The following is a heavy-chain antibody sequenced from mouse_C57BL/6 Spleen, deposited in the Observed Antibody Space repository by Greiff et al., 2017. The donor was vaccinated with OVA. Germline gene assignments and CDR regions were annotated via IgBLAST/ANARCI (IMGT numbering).Heavy chain of an antibody. Sequence: EVQLQESGPGLVKPSQSLSLTCSVTGYSITSGYYWNWIRQFPGNKLEWMGYISYDGSNNYNPSLKNRISITRDTSKNQFFLKLNSVTTEDTATYYCAYDYDVGHAMDYWGQGTSVTVSS. D-gene: IGHD2-4*01. CDR1: GYSITSGYY. J-gene: IGHJ4*01. CDR3: AYDYDVGHAMDY. V-gene: IGHV3-6*01. CDR2: ISYDGSN.